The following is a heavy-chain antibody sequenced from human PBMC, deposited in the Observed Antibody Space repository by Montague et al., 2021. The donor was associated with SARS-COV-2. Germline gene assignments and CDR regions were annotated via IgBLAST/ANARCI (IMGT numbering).Heavy chain of an antibody. D-gene: IGHD4-17*01. CDR2: ISHSGST. Sequence: SETLSLTCAVYGGSFSGYYWSWIRQPPGKGLEWIGEISHSGSTNYNPSLKSRVTISIDTSKNQFSLKLSSVTAADTAVYYCARGGTVTTFYYYYYGMDVWGQGTTVTVSS. J-gene: IGHJ6*02. CDR3: ARGGTVTTFYYYYYGMDV. CDR1: GGSFSGYY. V-gene: IGHV4-34*01.